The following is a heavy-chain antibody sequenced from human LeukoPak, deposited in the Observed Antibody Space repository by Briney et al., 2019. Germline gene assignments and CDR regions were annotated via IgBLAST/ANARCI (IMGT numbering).Heavy chain of an antibody. V-gene: IGHV3-30*18. D-gene: IGHD2-21*01. J-gene: IGHJ4*02. CDR2: ISYDGKKT. CDR1: GFTFSNHG. CDR3: AKEYTNSAGYFDY. Sequence: GGSLRLSCAASGFTFSNHGIHWVRQAPGKGLEWVAVISYDGKKTYYADSVKGRFTISRDNSKNTLYLQMNSLRLEDTAVYHCAKEYTNSAGYFDYWGQGTLVIVSS.